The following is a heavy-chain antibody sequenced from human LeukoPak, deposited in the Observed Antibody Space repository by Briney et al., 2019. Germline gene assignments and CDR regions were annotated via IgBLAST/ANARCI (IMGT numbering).Heavy chain of an antibody. CDR3: AREGRQLVPYHYYGMDV. V-gene: IGHV4-59*01. CDR1: GGSISSYY. Sequence: SETLSLTCTVSGGSISSYYWSWIRQPPGKGLEWIGYIYYSGSTNYNPSLKSRVTISVDTSKNQFSLKLSSVTAADTAVYYCAREGRQLVPYHYYGMDVWGQGTTVTVSS. D-gene: IGHD6-6*01. J-gene: IGHJ6*02. CDR2: IYYSGST.